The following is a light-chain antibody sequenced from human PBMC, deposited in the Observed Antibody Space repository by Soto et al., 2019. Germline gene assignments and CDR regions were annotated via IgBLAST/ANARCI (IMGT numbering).Light chain of an antibody. V-gene: IGKV3-20*01. J-gene: IGKJ1*01. Sequence: EIALTQSPGTPSVSPGERATLSWGASQSVSNNYLAWYQQKPGHAPRLLIYGASNRATGIPDRFIGSGSGTDFTLTIRRMAPEDFAVDYCQHYGSPGTFGQGTKVDIK. CDR2: GAS. CDR1: QSVSNNY. CDR3: QHYGSPGT.